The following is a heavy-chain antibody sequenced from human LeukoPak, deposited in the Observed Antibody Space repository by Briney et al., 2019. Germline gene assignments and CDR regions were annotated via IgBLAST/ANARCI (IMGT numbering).Heavy chain of an antibody. J-gene: IGHJ4*02. CDR3: ARDTGFQIGLVGY. CDR1: GYAFTGYY. D-gene: IGHD1-14*01. CDR2: INPNSGGT. Sequence: ASVKVSCKASGYAFTGYYMHWVRQAPGQGLEWMGRINPNSGGTNYAQKFQGRVTMTRHTSISTAYMELSRLRSDDTAVYYCARDTGFQIGLVGYWGQGTLVTVSS. V-gene: IGHV1-2*06.